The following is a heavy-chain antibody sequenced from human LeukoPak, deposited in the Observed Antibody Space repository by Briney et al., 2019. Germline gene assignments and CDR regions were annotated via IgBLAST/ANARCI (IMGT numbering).Heavy chain of an antibody. CDR3: ARSTVVTSNFDY. CDR1: GYSISSGYY. CDR2: IYHSGST. D-gene: IGHD4-23*01. Sequence: SETLSLTCTVSGYSISSGYYWGWIRQPPGKGLEWIGSIYHSGSTYYTPSLKSRVTISVDTSKNQFSLKLSSVTAADTAVYYCARSTVVTSNFDYWGQGTLVTVSS. J-gene: IGHJ4*02. V-gene: IGHV4-38-2*02.